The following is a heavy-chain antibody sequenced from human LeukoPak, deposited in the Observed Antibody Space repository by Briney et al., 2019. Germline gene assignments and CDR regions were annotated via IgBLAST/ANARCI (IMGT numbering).Heavy chain of an antibody. D-gene: IGHD4-23*01. V-gene: IGHV1-69*04. J-gene: IGHJ4*02. CDR3: ARGTVVPFYFDY. Sequence: SVKVSCKASGGTFSSYAISWVRQAPGQGLEWMGRIIPILGIANYAQKFQGRVTITADKSTSTAYMELSSLRSEDTAAYYCARGTVVPFYFDYWGQGTLVTVSS. CDR2: IIPILGIA. CDR1: GGTFSSYA.